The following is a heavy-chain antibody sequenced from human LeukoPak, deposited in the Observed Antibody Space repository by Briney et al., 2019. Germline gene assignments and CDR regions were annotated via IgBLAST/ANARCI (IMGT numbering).Heavy chain of an antibody. D-gene: IGHD1-26*01. CDR1: GYXFTSYY. J-gene: IGHJ4*02. CDR3: ARDSGSYPDY. Sequence: ASVKVSCKASGYXFTSYYIHWVRQAPGQGLEWMGIINPSGGSTSYAQKFQGRVTMTRDTSTSTVYMELSSLRSEDTAVYYCARDSGSYPDYWGQGTLVTVSS. V-gene: IGHV1-46*01. CDR2: INPSGGST.